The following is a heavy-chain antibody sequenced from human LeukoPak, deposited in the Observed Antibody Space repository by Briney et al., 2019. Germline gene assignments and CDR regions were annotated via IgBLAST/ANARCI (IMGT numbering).Heavy chain of an antibody. CDR2: INHSGST. J-gene: IGHJ6*03. V-gene: IGHV4-34*01. CDR3: ARETYGFWSGYYKYYYYYYMDV. Sequence: SETLSLTCAVYGGSFSGYYWSWIRQPPGKGLEWIGEINHSGSTNYNPSLKSRVTISVDTSKNQFSLKLSSVTAADTAVYHCARETYGFWSGYYKYYYYYYMDVWGKGTTVTVSS. D-gene: IGHD3-3*01. CDR1: GGSFSGYY.